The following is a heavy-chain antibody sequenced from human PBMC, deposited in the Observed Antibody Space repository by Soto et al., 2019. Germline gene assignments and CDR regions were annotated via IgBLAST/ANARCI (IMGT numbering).Heavy chain of an antibody. CDR1: GFTFSSYW. Sequence: GGSLRLSCAASGFTFSSYWMSWVRQAPGKGLEWVANIKQDGSEKYYVDSVKGRFTISRDNAKNSLYLQMNSLRAEDTAVYYCARFLDYYDSSGYRRGRWFDPWGQGTLVTVSS. CDR3: ARFLDYYDSSGYRRGRWFDP. D-gene: IGHD3-22*01. J-gene: IGHJ5*02. CDR2: IKQDGSEK. V-gene: IGHV3-7*01.